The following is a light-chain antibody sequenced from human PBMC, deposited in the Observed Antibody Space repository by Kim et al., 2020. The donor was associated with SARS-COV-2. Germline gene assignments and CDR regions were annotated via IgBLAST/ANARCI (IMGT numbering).Light chain of an antibody. CDR1: QSIGSY. CDR2: AAS. CDR3: QQSYSTPPRT. J-gene: IGKJ1*01. Sequence: SVGYRVTITGRASQSIGSYLNWYQPKPGKAPTLLVYAASSLQSGVSSRFSVSGSGTDFTLTISSLQPEDFASYYCQQSYSTPPRTFGQGTKVDIK. V-gene: IGKV1-39*01.